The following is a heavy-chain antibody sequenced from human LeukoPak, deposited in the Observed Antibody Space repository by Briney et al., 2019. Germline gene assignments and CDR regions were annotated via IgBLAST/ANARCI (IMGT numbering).Heavy chain of an antibody. CDR2: INSDGSST. CDR1: GFTFSSYW. CDR3: ASLPSENYYDSSGYYGA. Sequence: PGGSLRLSCAASGFTFSSYWMHWVRQAPGKGLVWASRINSDGSSTSYADSVKGRFTISRDNAKNTLYLQMNSLRAEDTAVYYCASLPSENYYDSSGYYGAWGQGTLVTVSS. J-gene: IGHJ5*02. V-gene: IGHV3-74*01. D-gene: IGHD3-22*01.